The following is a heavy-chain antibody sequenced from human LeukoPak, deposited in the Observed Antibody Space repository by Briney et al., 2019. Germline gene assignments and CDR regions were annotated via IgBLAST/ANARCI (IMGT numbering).Heavy chain of an antibody. CDR3: ARVTGYIVEDYFDY. D-gene: IGHD3-22*01. V-gene: IGHV7-4-1*02. J-gene: IGHJ4*02. CDR2: INTNTGNP. Sequence: GASVKVSCKASGFTFTSYSINWVRQAPGQGLEWMGWINTNTGNPTYAQGFTGRFVFSLDTSVSTAYLQISSLKAEDTAVYYCARVTGYIVEDYFDYWGQGTLVTVSS. CDR1: GFTFTSYS.